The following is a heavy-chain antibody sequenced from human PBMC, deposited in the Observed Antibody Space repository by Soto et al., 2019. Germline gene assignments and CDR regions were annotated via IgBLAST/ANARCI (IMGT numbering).Heavy chain of an antibody. D-gene: IGHD3-3*01. Sequence: EVQLVESGGGLVKPGGSLRLSCAASGFTFSSYLMNWVRQAPGKGLEWVSAISGSSSYINYTASVRGRFTISRDNAKNSVYLQMNSLRVEDTAVYYCARDPSGALPGFDYWGQGILVTVSS. CDR2: ISGSSSYI. V-gene: IGHV3-21*02. CDR3: ARDPSGALPGFDY. J-gene: IGHJ4*02. CDR1: GFTFSSYL.